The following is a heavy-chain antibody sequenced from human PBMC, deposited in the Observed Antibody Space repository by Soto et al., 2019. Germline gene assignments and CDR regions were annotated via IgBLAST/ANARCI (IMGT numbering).Heavy chain of an antibody. D-gene: IGHD6-6*01. Sequence: EVQLLESGGGLVQPGGSLRLSGAASGFRVSIKAMSWVRQAPGKGLEWVSIISCSGSSTYYTDSLKGRFTISRDNSKNMVYLEMNYLRAEDTAVYYCAKENGFQFVNFGGSGFDYWGQGSLVSVSS. CDR3: AKENGFQFVNFGGSGFDY. CDR2: ISCSGSST. CDR1: GFRVSIKA. J-gene: IGHJ4*02. V-gene: IGHV3-23*01.